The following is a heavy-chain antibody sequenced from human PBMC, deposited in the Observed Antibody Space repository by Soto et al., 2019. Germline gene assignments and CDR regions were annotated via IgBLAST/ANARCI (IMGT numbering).Heavy chain of an antibody. J-gene: IGHJ3*01. V-gene: IGHV4-61*01. D-gene: IGHD1-1*01. CDR3: AMYRSADHNTIDAMDV. CDR1: GGSVSIGSYS. CDR2: IYHSGST. Sequence: SETLSLTCTVSGGSVSIGSYSWSWIRQPPGKGLEWIAYIYHSGSTDYNPSLKSRVSISVDLSKNQFSLRLDSVTAADTAVYYSAMYRSADHNTIDAMDVWGPGTMVTVSS.